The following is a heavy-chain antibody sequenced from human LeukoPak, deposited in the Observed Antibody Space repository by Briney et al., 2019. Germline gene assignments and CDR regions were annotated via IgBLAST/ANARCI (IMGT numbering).Heavy chain of an antibody. Sequence: GGSLRLSCAASGXTVSSNHMSWVRQAPGKGLEWVSVIYSGGSTYYADSVKGRFTISRDNSKNTLYLQMNSLRAEDTAVYYCARVEVGWFDPWGQGTLVTVSS. D-gene: IGHD2-15*01. CDR3: ARVEVGWFDP. V-gene: IGHV3-66*01. CDR1: GXTVSSNH. CDR2: IYSGGST. J-gene: IGHJ5*02.